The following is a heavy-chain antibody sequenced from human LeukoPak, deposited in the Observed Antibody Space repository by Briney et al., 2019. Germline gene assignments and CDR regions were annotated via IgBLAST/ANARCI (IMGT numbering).Heavy chain of an antibody. Sequence: GGSLRLSCAASGFTFSNYVMYWVRQAPGKGLEWVAVISYDGSNKYYTDSVKGRFAISRENSKNTLYLQMNSLRAEDTAVYYCARDRYSYGYSAFDIWGQGTMVTVCS. V-gene: IGHV3-30*09. CDR2: ISYDGSNK. J-gene: IGHJ3*02. CDR3: ARDRYSYGYSAFDI. D-gene: IGHD5-18*01. CDR1: GFTFSNYV.